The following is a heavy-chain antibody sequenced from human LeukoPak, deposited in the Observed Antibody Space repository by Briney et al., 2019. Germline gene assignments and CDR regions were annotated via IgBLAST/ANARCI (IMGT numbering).Heavy chain of an antibody. CDR2: IYHSGST. CDR1: GGSISSGGYY. Sequence: NSSETLSLTCTVSGGSISSGGYYWSWIRQPPGKGLEWIGYIYHSGSTYYNPSLKSRVTISVDRSKNQFSLKLSSVTAADTAVYYCARMSNWYSSSWNDYWGQGTLVTVSS. CDR3: ARMSNWYSSSWNDY. J-gene: IGHJ4*02. V-gene: IGHV4-30-2*01. D-gene: IGHD6-13*01.